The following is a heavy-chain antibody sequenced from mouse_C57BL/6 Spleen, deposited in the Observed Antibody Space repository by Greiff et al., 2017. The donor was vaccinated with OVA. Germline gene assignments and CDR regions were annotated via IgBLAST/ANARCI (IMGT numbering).Heavy chain of an antibody. V-gene: IGHV1-69*01. CDR2: IDPSDSYT. Sequence: QVQLQQPGAELVMPGASVKLSCKASGYTFTSYWMHWVKQRPGQGLEWIGEIDPSDSYTNYNQKFKGKSTLTVDKSSSTAYMQLSSLTSEDSAVYYCARLYAMDYRGQGTSVTVSS. CDR3: ARLYAMDY. CDR1: GYTFTSYW. J-gene: IGHJ4*01.